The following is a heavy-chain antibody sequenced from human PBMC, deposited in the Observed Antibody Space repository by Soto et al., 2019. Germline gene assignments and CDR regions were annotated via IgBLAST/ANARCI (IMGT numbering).Heavy chain of an antibody. CDR1: GFTFSSYS. CDR3: ARVSFISIAAAAPPSFGY. CDR2: ISSSSSYI. V-gene: IGHV3-21*01. J-gene: IGHJ4*02. Sequence: GGSLRLSCAASGFTFSSYSMNWVRQAPGKGLEWVSSISSSSSYIYYADSVKGRFTISRDNAKNSLYLQMNSLRAEDTAVYYCARVSFISIAAAAPPSFGYWGQGTLVTVSS. D-gene: IGHD6-13*01.